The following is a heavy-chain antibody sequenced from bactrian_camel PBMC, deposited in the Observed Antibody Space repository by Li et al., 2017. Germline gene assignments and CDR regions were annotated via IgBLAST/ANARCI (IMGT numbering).Heavy chain of an antibody. CDR2: INSGGGST. Sequence: VQLVESGGDLVQPGLSLRLSCAASGFTFSDTYMSWVRQAPGKGLERVSYINSGGGSTFYADHVKGRFTISRDNAKNTLYLQLNSLKTEDTAMYYCVNGASDVGYNYWGQGTQVTVS. CDR1: GFTFSDTY. D-gene: IGHD3*01. CDR3: VNGASDVGYNY. V-gene: IGHV3S40*01. J-gene: IGHJ4*01.